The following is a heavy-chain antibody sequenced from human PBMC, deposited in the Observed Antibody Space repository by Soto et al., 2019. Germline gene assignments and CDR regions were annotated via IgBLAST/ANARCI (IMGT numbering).Heavy chain of an antibody. D-gene: IGHD3-9*01. V-gene: IGHV4-38-2*02. CDR1: GYSISSGYY. Sequence: ETLSLTCAVSGYSISSGYYWGWIRQPPGKGLEWIGSIYHSGSTYYNPSLKSRVTISVDTSKNQFSLKLSSVTAADTAVYYCARDQSYDILTGWGRYYYYGMDVWGQGTTVTVSS. CDR3: ARDQSYDILTGWGRYYYYGMDV. CDR2: IYHSGST. J-gene: IGHJ6*02.